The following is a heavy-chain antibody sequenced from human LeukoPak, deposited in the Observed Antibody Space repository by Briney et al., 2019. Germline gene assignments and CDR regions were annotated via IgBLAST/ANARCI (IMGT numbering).Heavy chain of an antibody. CDR3: ARDFDYGDYIAMGGFDP. CDR1: GYTFTGYY. J-gene: IGHJ5*02. D-gene: IGHD4-17*01. Sequence: ASVKVSCKASGYTFTGYYIHWVRQAPGQGLEWMGWINPNSGGANYAQKFQGRVTMTRDTSITTAHMELNRLTSDDTAVCYCARDFDYGDYIAMGGFDPWGQGTLVTVSS. CDR2: INPNSGGA. V-gene: IGHV1-2*02.